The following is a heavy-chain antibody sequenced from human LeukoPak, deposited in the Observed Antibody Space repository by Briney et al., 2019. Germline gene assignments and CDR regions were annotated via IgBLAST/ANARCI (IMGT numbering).Heavy chain of an antibody. Sequence: PGGSLRLSCAASGFTFSSYGMSWVRQAPGKGLEWVSTISGSGGSTYYADSVKGRFTISRDNSKNTLYLQMNSLRAEDTAVYYCAKDKLEYSSSSIYSDYWGQGTLVTVSS. V-gene: IGHV3-23*01. CDR2: ISGSGGST. CDR1: GFTFSSYG. D-gene: IGHD6-6*01. J-gene: IGHJ4*02. CDR3: AKDKLEYSSSSIYSDY.